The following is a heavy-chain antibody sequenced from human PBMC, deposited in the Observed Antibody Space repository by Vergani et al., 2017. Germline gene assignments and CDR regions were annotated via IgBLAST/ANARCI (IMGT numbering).Heavy chain of an antibody. CDR2: INPNSGGT. CDR3: AREPPLTGFFDY. Sequence: QVHLVQSGAEVKKPGASVKVSCKASGYTFTGHYMHWVRQTPGQGLEWMGWINPNSGGTNYAQKFQGRVTMTRDTSISTAYMELSRLRSDDTAVYYCAREPPLTGFFDYWGQGTLVTVSS. CDR1: GYTFTGHY. D-gene: IGHD3-9*01. V-gene: IGHV1-2*02. J-gene: IGHJ4*02.